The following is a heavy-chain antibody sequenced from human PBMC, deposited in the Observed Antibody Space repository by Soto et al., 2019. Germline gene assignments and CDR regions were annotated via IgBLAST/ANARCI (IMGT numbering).Heavy chain of an antibody. CDR2: IYYTGST. V-gene: IGHV4-59*12. J-gene: IGHJ4*02. CDR3: ARSMHYSDGSNYSPFDY. Sequence: ASETLSLTCTVSGGTISSYYWSWIRQPPGKGLEWIGYIYYTGSTNYNPSLKSRVTISVDASKNQFSLRLSSLTAADTAVYYCARSMHYSDGSNYSPFDYWGQGTLVTVSS. D-gene: IGHD3-22*01. CDR1: GGTISSYY.